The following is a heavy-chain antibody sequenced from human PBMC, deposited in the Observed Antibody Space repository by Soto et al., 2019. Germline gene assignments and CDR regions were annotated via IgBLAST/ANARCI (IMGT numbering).Heavy chain of an antibody. D-gene: IGHD3-22*01. CDR1: GGTFNSYA. J-gene: IGHJ4*02. CDR2: IIPIFGTA. V-gene: IGHV1-69*12. CDR3: ASRYDSGGYYYRGLDY. Sequence: QVQLVQSGAEVKKPGSSVKVSCKASGGTFNSYAISWVRQAPGQGLEWMGGIIPIFGTADYAQKFQGRVTITAVESTSTADMELSSLRSEDTAVYYCASRYDSGGYYYRGLDYWGQGTLVTVSS.